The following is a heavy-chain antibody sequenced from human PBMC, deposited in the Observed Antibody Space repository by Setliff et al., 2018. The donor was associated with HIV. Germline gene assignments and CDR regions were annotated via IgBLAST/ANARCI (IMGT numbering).Heavy chain of an antibody. D-gene: IGHD3-16*02. CDR2: INYNNGDT. J-gene: IGHJ5*02. CDR1: GYIFSGYY. CDR3: ALANIVSTARWNH. Sequence: RASVKVSCKTSGYIFSGYYLHWLRRAPGQGLEWMGWINYNNGDTQYADEFQGRVTMTRDTSTSTVYVDLNRLTSDDTAVYYCALANIVSTARWNHWGRGTLITVSS. V-gene: IGHV1-2*02.